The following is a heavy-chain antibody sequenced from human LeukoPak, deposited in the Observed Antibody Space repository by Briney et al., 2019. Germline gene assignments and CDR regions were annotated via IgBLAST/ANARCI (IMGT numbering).Heavy chain of an antibody. CDR2: ISAYNGNT. CDR3: AGRTYDSSGYYGGSLGWFDP. J-gene: IGHJ5*02. Sequence: ASVKVSCKASGYTFTSYGISWVRQAPGQGLEWMGWISAYNGNTNYAQKLQGRVTMTTDTSTSTAYMELRSLRSDDTAVYYCAGRTYDSSGYYGGSLGWFDPWGQGTLVTVSS. CDR1: GYTFTSYG. V-gene: IGHV1-18*01. D-gene: IGHD3-22*01.